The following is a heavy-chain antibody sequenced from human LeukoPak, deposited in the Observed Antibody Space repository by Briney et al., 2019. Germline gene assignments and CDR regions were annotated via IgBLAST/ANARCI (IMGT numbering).Heavy chain of an antibody. CDR3: ARGGGYSYGSFDY. Sequence: GGSLRLSCAASGVIISNYWMHWVRQAPGKGLVWVSRINRDGSSTSYADSVKGRFTISRDNAKNTLYLQMNSLRVEDTAVYYCARGGGYSYGSFDYWGQGTLVTVSS. CDR1: GVIISNYW. V-gene: IGHV3-74*01. CDR2: INRDGSST. D-gene: IGHD5-18*01. J-gene: IGHJ4*02.